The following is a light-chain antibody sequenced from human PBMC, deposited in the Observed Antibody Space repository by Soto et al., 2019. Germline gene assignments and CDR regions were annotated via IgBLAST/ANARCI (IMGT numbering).Light chain of an antibody. CDR3: QQYTDWPTT. CDR1: QSVRTT. Sequence: EIVMTQSPATRSVSPWEGATLSCRASQSVRTTVAWYQQRHGQAPRLLIYDASTRATGVPARFSGGGSGTDFTLTVTSLQSEDFGIYCCQQYTDWPTTFGQGTKVDIK. J-gene: IGKJ1*01. CDR2: DAS. V-gene: IGKV3-15*01.